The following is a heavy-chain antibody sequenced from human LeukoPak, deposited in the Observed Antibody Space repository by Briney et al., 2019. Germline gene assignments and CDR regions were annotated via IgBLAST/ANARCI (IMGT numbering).Heavy chain of an antibody. CDR3: ARGDPYGDYAIDY. CDR2: ISSSGRTI. J-gene: IGHJ4*02. CDR1: GFNFGGFV. Sequence: GGSLRLSCAASGFNFGGFVMNWVRQAPGKGLEWVSYISSSGRTIYYANSVKGRFTISRDNPKNSLYLQMSSLKAEDTAVYYCARGDPYGDYAIDYWGQGALVTVSS. D-gene: IGHD4-17*01. V-gene: IGHV3-48*03.